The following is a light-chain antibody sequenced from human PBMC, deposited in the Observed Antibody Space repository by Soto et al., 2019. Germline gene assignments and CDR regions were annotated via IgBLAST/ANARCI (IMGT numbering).Light chain of an antibody. CDR1: QSVSSN. J-gene: IGKJ1*01. CDR3: QQYKPPT. Sequence: EIVMTQSPATLSVSPGERATLSCRASQSVSSNVIWFQQKPGQAPRLLIYGASTRATDMPGRFSGRGSGTEFTLTISSLQSEDFAVYYCQQYKPPTFGQGTKVDIK. V-gene: IGKV3-15*01. CDR2: GAS.